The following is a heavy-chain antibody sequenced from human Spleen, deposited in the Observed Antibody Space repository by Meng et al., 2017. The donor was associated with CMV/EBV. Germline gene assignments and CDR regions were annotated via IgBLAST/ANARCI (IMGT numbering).Heavy chain of an antibody. D-gene: IGHD1-26*01. J-gene: IGHJ6*02. CDR3: ASPRSVRATLVGYHYYYGMDA. CDR1: YS. Sequence: YSIHWVRQDPGQGLEWMGWINPNSGGTNYPQKFQGRVTMTGDTSISTAYMELSRLRSDDTAVYYCASPRSVRATLVGYHYYYGMDAWGQGTTVTVSS. CDR2: INPNSGGT. V-gene: IGHV1-2*02.